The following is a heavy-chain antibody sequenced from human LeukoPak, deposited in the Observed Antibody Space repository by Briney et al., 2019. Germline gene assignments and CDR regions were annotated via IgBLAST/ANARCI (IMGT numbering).Heavy chain of an antibody. V-gene: IGHV3-23*01. CDR3: AKAGAVASVAY. D-gene: IGHD6-19*01. J-gene: IGHJ4*02. CDR2: ISGSGGST. Sequence: GGSLRLSCAASGFTFSSYAMNWVRQAPGKGLEWVSAISGSGGSTYYADSVKGRFTISRDNAKNTLYLQMNSLRAEDTAVYYCAKAGAVASVAYWGQGTLVTVSS. CDR1: GFTFSSYA.